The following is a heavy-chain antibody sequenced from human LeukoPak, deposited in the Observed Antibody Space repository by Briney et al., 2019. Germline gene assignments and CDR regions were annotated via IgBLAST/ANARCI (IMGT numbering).Heavy chain of an antibody. D-gene: IGHD1-7*01. CDR3: ARGGYNWNSTFDY. CDR1: GGTFSSYA. Sequence: SVKVSCKASGGTFSSYAISWVRPAPGQGLEWMGRIIPILGIANYAQKFQGRVTITADKSTSTAYMELSSLRSEDTAVYYCARGGYNWNSTFDYWGQGTLVTVSS. CDR2: IIPILGIA. V-gene: IGHV1-69*04. J-gene: IGHJ4*02.